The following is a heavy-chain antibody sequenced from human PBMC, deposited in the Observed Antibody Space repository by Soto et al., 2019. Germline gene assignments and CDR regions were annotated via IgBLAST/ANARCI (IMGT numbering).Heavy chain of an antibody. Sequence: SQTLSLTCAISGDSVSSNSAASNWIRQTPSRGLEWLGRTYYRSKWYNDYAVSVKSRITINRDTSKHQFPLQLKPMTPEDPAADSCAMFEYSGYADAFDIWGQGKMVTVSS. CDR2: TYYRSKWYN. V-gene: IGHV6-1*01. D-gene: IGHD6-6*01. J-gene: IGHJ3*02. CDR3: AMFEYSGYADAFDI. CDR1: GDSVSSNSAA.